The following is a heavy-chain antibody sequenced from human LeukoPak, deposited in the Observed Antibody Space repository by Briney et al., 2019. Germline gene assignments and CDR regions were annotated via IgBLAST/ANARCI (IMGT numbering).Heavy chain of an antibody. D-gene: IGHD5-18*01. CDR3: ARVGRAYSYGLYSGMDV. V-gene: IGHV3-30-3*01. J-gene: IGHJ6*02. Sequence: PGGSLRLSCAASGFTFGNYAMHWVRQAPGKGLEGVAVISDDVGNKHYADSVKGRFTISRDNSKKKLSLNMNSLRTEDTAVYYCARVGRAYSYGLYSGMDVWGQGTTVTVSS. CDR2: ISDDVGNK. CDR1: GFTFGNYA.